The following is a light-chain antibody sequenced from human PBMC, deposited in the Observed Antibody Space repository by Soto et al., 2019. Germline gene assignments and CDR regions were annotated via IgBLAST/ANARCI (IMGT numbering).Light chain of an antibody. CDR3: HQYGNSPWT. V-gene: IGKV3-20*01. Sequence: EIVLTQSPGTLSLSPGERATLSCRASQSGFGTYLAWFQQKPGQAPRLLIYAASNRATGIPDRFSGSGSGTDFTLTISRLEPEDFAVYHCHQYGNSPWTLGQGTKVEIK. CDR2: AAS. CDR1: QSGFGTY. J-gene: IGKJ1*01.